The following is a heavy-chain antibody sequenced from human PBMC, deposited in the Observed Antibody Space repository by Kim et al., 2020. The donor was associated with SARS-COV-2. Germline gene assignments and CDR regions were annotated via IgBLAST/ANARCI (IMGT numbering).Heavy chain of an antibody. V-gene: IGHV3-15*01. D-gene: IGHD3-10*01. Sequence: GRFTISREDSKNTLYLQMNSLKPEDTAVYYCTHDYYGSGSYYYYYYYGMDVWGQGTTVTVSS. CDR3: THDYYGSGSYYYYYYYGMDV. J-gene: IGHJ6*02.